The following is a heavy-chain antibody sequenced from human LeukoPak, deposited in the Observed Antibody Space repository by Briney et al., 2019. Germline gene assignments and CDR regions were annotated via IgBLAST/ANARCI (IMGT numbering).Heavy chain of an antibody. Sequence: AVISYDGSNKYYADSVKGRFTISRDNSKNTLYLQMNSLRAEDTAVYYCAKDLFKAAAPDYWGQGTLVTVSS. J-gene: IGHJ4*02. CDR2: ISYDGSNK. V-gene: IGHV3-30*18. CDR3: AKDLFKAAAPDY. D-gene: IGHD6-13*01.